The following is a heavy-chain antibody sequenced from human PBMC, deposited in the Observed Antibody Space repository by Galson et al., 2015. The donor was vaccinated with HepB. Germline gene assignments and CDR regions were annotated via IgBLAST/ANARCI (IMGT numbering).Heavy chain of an antibody. Sequence: SLRLSCAASGFTFSNAWMNWVRQAPGKGLEWVGRIKSKTDGGTTDYAAPVKGRFTISRDDSKNTLYLQMNSLKTEDTAVYYCTTQVYCSGGSCYYDFDYWGQGTLVTVSS. CDR3: TTQVYCSGGSCYYDFDY. V-gene: IGHV3-15*07. CDR2: IKSKTDGGTT. J-gene: IGHJ4*02. D-gene: IGHD2-15*01. CDR1: GFTFSNAW.